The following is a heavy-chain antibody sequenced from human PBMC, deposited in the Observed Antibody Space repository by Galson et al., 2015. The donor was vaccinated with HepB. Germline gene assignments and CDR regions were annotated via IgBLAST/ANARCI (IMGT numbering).Heavy chain of an antibody. J-gene: IGHJ2*01. CDR2: ISAYNGNT. D-gene: IGHD2-15*01. Sequence: SVKVSCKASGYTFTSYGISWVRQAPGQGLEWMGWISAYNGNTNYAQKLQGRVTITADESTSTAYMELSSLRSEDTAVYYCARAGYCSGGSCYYPQIYWYFDLWGRGTLVTVSS. V-gene: IGHV1-18*01. CDR3: ARAGYCSGGSCYYPQIYWYFDL. CDR1: GYTFTSYG.